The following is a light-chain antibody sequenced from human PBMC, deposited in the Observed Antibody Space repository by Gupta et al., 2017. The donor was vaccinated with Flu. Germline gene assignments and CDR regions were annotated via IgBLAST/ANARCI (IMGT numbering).Light chain of an antibody. Sequence: DIVMTQSPDSLAVSLGERATINCKSSQSCLYSSNNKNYLAWYQQKPGQPPKLLIYWASTRESGVPDRFSGRGSGTDFTLTISSLQAEDVAVYYCQQDDSTPYTFGQGTKLEIK. J-gene: IGKJ2*01. CDR1: QSCLYSSNNKNY. CDR3: QQDDSTPYT. CDR2: WAS. V-gene: IGKV4-1*01.